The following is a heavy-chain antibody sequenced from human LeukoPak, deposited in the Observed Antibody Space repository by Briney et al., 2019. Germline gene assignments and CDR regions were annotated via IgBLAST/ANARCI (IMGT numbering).Heavy chain of an antibody. Sequence: GGSLRLPCVASGFTFSNAWMSWVRQAPGKGLEWVGRIKSKTDGGTTDYAAPVKGRFTISRDDSKNTLYLQMNSLKTEDTAVYYCTTDLQGFWSGYYQQPLDYWGQGTLVTVSS. D-gene: IGHD3-3*01. CDR3: TTDLQGFWSGYYQQPLDY. J-gene: IGHJ4*02. CDR2: IKSKTDGGTT. V-gene: IGHV3-15*01. CDR1: GFTFSNAW.